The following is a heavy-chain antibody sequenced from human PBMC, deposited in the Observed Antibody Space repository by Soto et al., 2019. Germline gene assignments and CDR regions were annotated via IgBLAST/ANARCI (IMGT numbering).Heavy chain of an antibody. CDR3: AKVSSIAARGWFDP. CDR1: GFTFSSYA. Sequence: GSLRLSCSSAGFTFSSYAMIGVRQAPRKGREGCAAISGSGFSTYYSDSVKGRFTISRDNAKNTLYLQMNSLRAEETAVYYCAKVSSIAARGWFDPWGQGTLVTVSS. V-gene: IGHV3-23*01. D-gene: IGHD6-6*01. J-gene: IGHJ5*02. CDR2: ISGSGFST.